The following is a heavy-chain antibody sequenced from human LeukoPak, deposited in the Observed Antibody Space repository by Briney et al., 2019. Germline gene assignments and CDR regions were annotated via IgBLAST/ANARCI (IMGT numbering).Heavy chain of an antibody. V-gene: IGHV3-21*01. Sequence: GGSLRLSCAASGFTFSTYPMNWVRQAPGKGLEWVSSISSSSSYIYYADSVKGRFTISRDNAKNSLYLQMNSLRAEDTAVYYCAREGYHYYMDVWGKGTTVTVSS. CDR1: GFTFSTYP. CDR2: ISSSSSYI. CDR3: AREGYHYYMDV. J-gene: IGHJ6*03. D-gene: IGHD3-16*02.